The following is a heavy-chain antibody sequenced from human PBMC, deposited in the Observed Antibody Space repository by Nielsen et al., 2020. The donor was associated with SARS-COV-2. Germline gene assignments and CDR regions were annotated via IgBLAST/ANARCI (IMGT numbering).Heavy chain of an antibody. CDR1: GFTFSDYY. CDR2: ISSSSSYT. CDR3: ARIHYDFWSGETGVDY. Sequence: GGSLRLSCAASGFTFSDYYMSWIRQAPGKGLEWVSYISSSSSYTNYADSVKGRFTISRDNAKNSLYLQMNSLRAEDTAVYYCARIHYDFWSGETGVDYWGQGTLVTVSS. D-gene: IGHD3-3*01. V-gene: IGHV3-11*06. J-gene: IGHJ4*02.